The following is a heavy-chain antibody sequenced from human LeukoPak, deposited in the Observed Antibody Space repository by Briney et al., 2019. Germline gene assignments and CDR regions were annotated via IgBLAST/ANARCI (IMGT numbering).Heavy chain of an antibody. Sequence: SETLSLTCAVYGGSFSGYYWSWIRQPPGKGLEWIGEINHSGSTNYNPSLKSRVTISVDTSKNQFSLKLSSVTAADTAVYYCARHSSTGPYPRYFDYWGQGTLVTVSS. CDR1: GGSFSGYY. J-gene: IGHJ4*02. CDR2: INHSGST. V-gene: IGHV4-34*01. CDR3: ARHSSTGPYPRYFDY. D-gene: IGHD1-1*01.